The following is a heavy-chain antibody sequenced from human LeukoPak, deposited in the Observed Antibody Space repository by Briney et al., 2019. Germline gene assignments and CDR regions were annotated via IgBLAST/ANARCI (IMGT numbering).Heavy chain of an antibody. CDR2: ISSSGKSI. V-gene: IGHV3-21*01. D-gene: IGHD2-2*01. J-gene: IGHJ4*02. Sequence: GGSLRPSCAASGFTYSSYSMNWGRQAPGKVLQSVSSISSSGKSIYYADSVKGRFTISRDNAKNSLYLQMNSLGAEDTAVYYCARDLGRSISCYDYWGQGTLVTVSS. CDR1: GFTYSSYS. CDR3: ARDLGRSISCYDY.